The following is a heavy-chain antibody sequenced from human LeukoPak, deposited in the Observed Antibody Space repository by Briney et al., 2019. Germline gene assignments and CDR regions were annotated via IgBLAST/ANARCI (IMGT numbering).Heavy chain of an antibody. D-gene: IGHD2-2*01. J-gene: IGHJ6*02. CDR1: GFTFSSYA. CDR3: ARTQLLGPYYYYYGMDV. V-gene: IGHV3-30*04. CDR2: ISYDGSNK. Sequence: PGRSLRLSCAASGFTFSSYAMHWVRQAPGKGLEWVAVISYDGSNKYYADPVKGRFTISRDNSKNTLYLQMNSLRAEDTAVYYCARTQLLGPYYYYYGMDVWGQGTTVTVSS.